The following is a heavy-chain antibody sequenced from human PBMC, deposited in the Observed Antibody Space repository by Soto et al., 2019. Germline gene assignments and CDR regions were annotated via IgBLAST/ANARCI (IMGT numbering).Heavy chain of an antibody. CDR2: ISPYSGNT. D-gene: IGHD5-12*01. CDR1: GYIFLNHG. J-gene: IGHJ6*02. Sequence: QVQLVQSGDEVRKPGSSVKVSCKASGYIFLNHGIAWVRQAPGQGLEWMGWISPYSGNTHYASMVQGRITMTTDTSTSTAYMDLGSLTSGDPAVYYCAMVDNYITPTPQDVWGQGTTVTVSS. V-gene: IGHV1-18*01. CDR3: AMVDNYITPTPQDV.